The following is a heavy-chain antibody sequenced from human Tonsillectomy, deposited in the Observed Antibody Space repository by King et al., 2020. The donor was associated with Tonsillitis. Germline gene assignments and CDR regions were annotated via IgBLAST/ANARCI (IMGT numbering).Heavy chain of an antibody. D-gene: IGHD2-2*01. J-gene: IGHJ4*02. Sequence: VQLVESGGGLVQPGGSLRLSCAASVFTFSNYWMHWVRQAPGKGLVWVSRVNSEESITDYADSVKGRFTISRDNAKNTLYLEMNSLRAEDTAVYYCSRPGGVYCSSTTCYDYFDYWGQGTLVTVSS. CDR1: VFTFSNYW. CDR3: SRPGGVYCSSTTCYDYFDY. V-gene: IGHV3-74*01. CDR2: VNSEESIT.